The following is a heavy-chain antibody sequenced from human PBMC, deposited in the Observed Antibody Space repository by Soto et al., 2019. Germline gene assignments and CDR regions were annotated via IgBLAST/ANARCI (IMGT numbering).Heavy chain of an antibody. J-gene: IGHJ4*02. Sequence: SETLSLTCTVSGGSIKSGDYYWTWIRQPPGKGLEVIGYIYYSANTYYNPSLKSRVTISVDTSKNQFSLKLSSVTAADTAVYYCARGGMATVTTNYFDYWGQGTLVTVSS. CDR1: GGSIKSGDYY. CDR2: IYYSANT. D-gene: IGHD4-4*01. V-gene: IGHV4-30-4*01. CDR3: ARGGMATVTTNYFDY.